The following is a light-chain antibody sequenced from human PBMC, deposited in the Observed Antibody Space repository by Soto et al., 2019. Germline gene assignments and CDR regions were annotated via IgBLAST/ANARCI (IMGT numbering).Light chain of an antibody. CDR1: QSIYTN. J-gene: IGKJ4*01. CDR2: GAS. CDR3: QHYNNWPLT. Sequence: IVLTQAPATLSFSPGERATLSCRASQSIYTNLAWYQQKAGQAPRFLIYGASTRATGVPARFSGSGSGTEFTLTISSLQSEDFAVYYCQHYNNWPLTFGGGTKVDIK. V-gene: IGKV3-15*01.